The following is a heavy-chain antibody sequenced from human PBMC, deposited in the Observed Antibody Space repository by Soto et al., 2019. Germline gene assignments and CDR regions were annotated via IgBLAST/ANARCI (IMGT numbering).Heavy chain of an antibody. J-gene: IGHJ6*02. V-gene: IGHV3-7*02. CDR3: ARVYDILTGYYYYGMDV. CDR1: GFTFSTYW. CDR2: IKQDGSEK. Sequence: LGGTLIFSCAASGFTFSTYWMSWVRQSPGKGLEWVANIKQDGSEKYYVDSVKGRFTISRDNAKNSLYLQMNSLRAEDTAVYYCARVYDILTGYYYYGMDVWGQGTTVTVSS. D-gene: IGHD3-9*01.